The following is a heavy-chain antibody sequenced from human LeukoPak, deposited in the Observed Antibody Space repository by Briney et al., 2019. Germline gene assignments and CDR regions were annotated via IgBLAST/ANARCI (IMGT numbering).Heavy chain of an antibody. V-gene: IGHV3-15*01. CDR2: IKSKTDGGTT. CDR1: GFTFSNAW. J-gene: IGHJ3*02. CDR3: TTETYYYDSSGYAPYAFGI. Sequence: GGSLRLSCAASGFTFSNAWMSWVRQAPGKGLEWVGRIKSKTDGGTTDYAAPVKGRFTISRDDSKNTLYLQMNSLKTEDTAVYYCTTETYYYDSSGYAPYAFGIWGQGTMVTVSS. D-gene: IGHD3-22*01.